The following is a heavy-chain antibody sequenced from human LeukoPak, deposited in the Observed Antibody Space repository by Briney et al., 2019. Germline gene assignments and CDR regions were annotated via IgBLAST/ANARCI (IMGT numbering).Heavy chain of an antibody. CDR3: AKSSHAFGAFDI. CDR1: GFTFSSYA. V-gene: IGHV3-23*01. J-gene: IGHJ3*02. D-gene: IGHD3-16*01. Sequence: GGSLRLSCAASGFTFSSYAMSWVRQAPGKGLEWVSGISGSGGATYFADSVKGRFTLSRDNSKNTLYLQMNSLRAEDTAVYYCAKSSHAFGAFDIWGQGTMVTVSS. CDR2: ISGSGGAT.